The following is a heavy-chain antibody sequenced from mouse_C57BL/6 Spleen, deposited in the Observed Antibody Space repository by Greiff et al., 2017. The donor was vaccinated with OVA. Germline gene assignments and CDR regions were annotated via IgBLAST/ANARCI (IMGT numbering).Heavy chain of an antibody. D-gene: IGHD2-1*01. CDR1: GFSFNTYA. CDR3: VRGYYGNYVDAMDY. CDR2: IRSKSNNYAT. Sequence: EVKLMESGGGLVQPKGSLKLSCAASGFSFNTYAMNWVRQAPGKGLEWVARIRSKSNNYATYYADSVKDRFTISRDDSESMLYLQMNNLKTEDTAMYYCVRGYYGNYVDAMDYWGQGTSVTVSS. J-gene: IGHJ4*01. V-gene: IGHV10-1*01.